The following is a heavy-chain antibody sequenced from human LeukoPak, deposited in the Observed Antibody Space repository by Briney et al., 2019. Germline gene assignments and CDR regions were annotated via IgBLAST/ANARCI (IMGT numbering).Heavy chain of an antibody. V-gene: IGHV1-3*01. D-gene: IGHD3-22*01. CDR1: GYTFTSYA. CDR2: INAGNGNT. Sequence: ASVKVSRKASGYTFTSYAMHWVRQAPGQRLEWMGWINAGNGNTKYSQKFQGRVTITRDTSASTAYMELSSLRSEDTAVYYCARGPGDYDSSGPYSPPFDYWGQGTLVTVSS. CDR3: ARGPGDYDSSGPYSPPFDY. J-gene: IGHJ4*02.